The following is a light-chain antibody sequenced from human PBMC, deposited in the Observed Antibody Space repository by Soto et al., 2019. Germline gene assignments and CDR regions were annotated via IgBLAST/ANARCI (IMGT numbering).Light chain of an antibody. V-gene: IGKV1-5*03. Sequence: DIQMTQSPSTLSASIGDRVTITCRASQTINVWLAWYQQKPGKVPKILIYQASNLESGIPSRFSRRGYGTDFPLAISELQHDDLAAHYCQNYKRDFSFTFGPGTKVDFK. CDR2: QAS. J-gene: IGKJ3*01. CDR1: QTINVW. CDR3: QNYKRDFSFT.